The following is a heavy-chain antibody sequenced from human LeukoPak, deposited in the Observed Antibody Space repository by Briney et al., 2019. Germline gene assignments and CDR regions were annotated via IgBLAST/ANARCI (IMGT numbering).Heavy chain of an antibody. V-gene: IGHV3-21*01. J-gene: IGHJ4*02. CDR3: ARSLGYSYGYVFDY. CDR1: GFTFSSYS. CDR2: ISSSSSYM. D-gene: IGHD5-18*01. Sequence: AGGSLRLSCAASGFTFSSYSMNWVRQAPGKGLEWVSSISSSSSYMYYADSVKGRFTISRDNAKNSLYLQMNSLRAEDTAVYYCARSLGYSYGYVFDYWGQGTLVTVSS.